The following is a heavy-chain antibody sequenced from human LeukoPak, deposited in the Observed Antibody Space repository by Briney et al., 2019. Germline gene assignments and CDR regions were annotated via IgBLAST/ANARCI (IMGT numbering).Heavy chain of an antibody. D-gene: IGHD1-20*01. Sequence: ASVKVSCKASGGTFSSYAISWVRQAPGQGLEWMGGIIPIFGTANYAQKFQGRVTITTDESTSTAYMELRSPRSDDTAVYYCARDMGGNWNAEGYWGQGTLVTVSS. J-gene: IGHJ4*02. CDR1: GGTFSSYA. CDR2: IIPIFGTA. CDR3: ARDMGGNWNAEGY. V-gene: IGHV1-69*05.